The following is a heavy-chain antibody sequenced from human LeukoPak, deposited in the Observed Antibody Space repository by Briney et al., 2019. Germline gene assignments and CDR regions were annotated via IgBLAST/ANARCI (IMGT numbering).Heavy chain of an antibody. Sequence: SETLSLTCTISGGSISSYYWSWIPQPAAKGLECIGRIYTSGSTHYTPSLKSRVTMSVHTSKTQFSLKLSSVTAADTAVYYCERDRRVWVTTSDYFDYWGQGTLVSVS. CDR2: IYTSGST. D-gene: IGHD4-17*01. V-gene: IGHV4-4*07. J-gene: IGHJ4*02. CDR3: ERDRRVWVTTSDYFDY. CDR1: GGSISSYY.